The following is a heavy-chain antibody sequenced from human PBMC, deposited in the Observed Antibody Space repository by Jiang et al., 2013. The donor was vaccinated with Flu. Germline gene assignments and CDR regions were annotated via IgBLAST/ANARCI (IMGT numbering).Heavy chain of an antibody. CDR1: DGSISSSSYY. Sequence: GSGLVKPSETLSLTCTVSDGSISSSSYYWGWIRQPPGKGLEWIGSIYYSGSTNYNPSLKSQVTISVDTSKNQFSLKLSSVTAADTAVYYCARESLYSSSWPDYWGQGTLVTVSS. D-gene: IGHD6-13*01. V-gene: IGHV4-39*02. CDR3: ARESLYSSSWPDY. CDR2: IYYSGST. J-gene: IGHJ4*02.